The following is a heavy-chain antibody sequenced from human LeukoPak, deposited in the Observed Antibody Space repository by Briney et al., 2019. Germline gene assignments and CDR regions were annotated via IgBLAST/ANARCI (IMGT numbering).Heavy chain of an antibody. Sequence: PSETLSLTCTVSGVSISISNHYWTWIRQPPGKGLQWVGNIYSSGTTNYNPYLKSRVTISVDTSKNQFSLKLTSVTAADTAVYYCARRNYDVLSGYYDAFDIWDQGTMVTVSS. CDR2: IYSSGTT. CDR3: ARRNYDVLSGYYDAFDI. CDR1: GVSISISNHY. D-gene: IGHD3-3*01. V-gene: IGHV4-39*01. J-gene: IGHJ3*02.